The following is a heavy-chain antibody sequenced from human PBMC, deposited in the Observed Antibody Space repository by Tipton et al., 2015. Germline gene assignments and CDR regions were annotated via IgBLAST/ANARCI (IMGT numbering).Heavy chain of an antibody. V-gene: IGHV3-9*01. J-gene: IGHJ4*02. Sequence: QLVQSGGGLVQPGRTLRLSCAASGFTFDDYAMHWVRQAPGKGLEWVSSISWNSDNRGYADSVKGRFTISRDNAKNSLYLQMSSLRPEDTALYYCARFGRSSGVYWGQGTLVTVSS. CDR2: ISWNSDNR. CDR1: GFTFDDYA. CDR3: ARFGRSSGVY. D-gene: IGHD2-15*01.